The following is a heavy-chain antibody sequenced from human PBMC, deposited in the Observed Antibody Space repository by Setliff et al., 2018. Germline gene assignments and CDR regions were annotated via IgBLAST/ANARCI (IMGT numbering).Heavy chain of an antibody. D-gene: IGHD3-9*01. CDR1: GGSVSSGYYY. Sequence: SETLSLTCNVSGGSVSSGYYYWDWIRQPPGKGLEWIGTVYYTGCTYYNPSLKSRVTIAVDAPDNHFSLKLRSVTAADTAVYYCARAPNDLGVDWLFNNYFDYWGHGTLVTVS. J-gene: IGHJ4*01. V-gene: IGHV4-39*02. CDR2: VYYTGCT. CDR3: ARAPNDLGVDWLFNNYFDY.